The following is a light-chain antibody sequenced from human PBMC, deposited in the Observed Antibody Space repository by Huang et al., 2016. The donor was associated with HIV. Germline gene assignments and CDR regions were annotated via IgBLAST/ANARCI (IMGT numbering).Light chain of an antibody. CDR1: EGIKKD. CDR3: QQSYSTPET. J-gene: IGKJ2*01. V-gene: IGKV1-39*01. CDR2: NAS. Sequence: IQMIQSPSSLSAFVGDRVTITCRASEGIKKDLGWYQQKPGKAPKLLIYNASKLQGGDPSRFSGSGSGTDFNLTISSLQPEEFATYYCQQSYSTPETVGQGTKLEIK.